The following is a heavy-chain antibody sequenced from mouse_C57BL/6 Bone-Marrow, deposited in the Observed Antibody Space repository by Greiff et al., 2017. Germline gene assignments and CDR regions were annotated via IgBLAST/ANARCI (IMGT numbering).Heavy chain of an antibody. CDR2: IWSGGST. CDR3: ARDYWDFDV. J-gene: IGHJ1*03. Sequence: VQLKESGPGLVQPSQCLSITCTVSGFSLTSYGVHWVRQSPGKGLEWLGVIWSGGSTDYNAAFIYRLSISKDNSKSQVFFKMNSLQADDTAIYYCARDYWDFDVWGTGTTVTVSA. V-gene: IGHV2-2*01. CDR1: GFSLTSYG.